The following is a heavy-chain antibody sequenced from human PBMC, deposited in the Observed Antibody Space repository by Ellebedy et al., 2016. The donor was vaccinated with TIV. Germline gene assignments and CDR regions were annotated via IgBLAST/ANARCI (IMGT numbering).Heavy chain of an antibody. CDR3: ARCDSSGWFNFDY. CDR1: GFTFSSYG. D-gene: IGHD6-19*01. V-gene: IGHV3-30*03. J-gene: IGHJ4*02. CDR2: ISYDGSNK. Sequence: GESLKISCAASGFTFSSYGMHWVRQAPGKGLEWVAVISYDGSNKYYADSVKGRFTISRDNSKNTLYLQMNSLRAEDTAVYYCARCDSSGWFNFDYWGQGTLVTVSS.